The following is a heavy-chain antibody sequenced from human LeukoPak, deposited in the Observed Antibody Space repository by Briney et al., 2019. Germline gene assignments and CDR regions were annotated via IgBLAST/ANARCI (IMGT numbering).Heavy chain of an antibody. V-gene: IGHV1-8*01. CDR2: MNPNSGNT. Sequence: ASVKVSCKASGYTFASYDINWVRQATGQGLEWMGWMNPNSGNTGYAQKFQGRVTMTRDTSISTAYMELSSLRSEDTAVYYCARGTSGWRNFGYWGQGTLVTVSS. CDR1: GYTFASYD. J-gene: IGHJ4*02. CDR3: ARGTSGWRNFGY. D-gene: IGHD6-19*01.